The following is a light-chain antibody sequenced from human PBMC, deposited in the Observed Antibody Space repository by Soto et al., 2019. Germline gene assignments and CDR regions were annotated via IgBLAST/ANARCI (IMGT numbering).Light chain of an antibody. Sequence: DIQLTQSPPSLSASEGDRVTITCQASHDIKNYLNWYQQKPGKAPKLLIYDAYNLERGVPSRFSGSGTGTDNTFTIGSLQNEDVATYYCQQVDFLHPYTVGQGNRVEIK. CDR2: DAY. J-gene: IGKJ2*01. CDR1: HDIKNY. V-gene: IGKV1-33*01. CDR3: QQVDFLHPYT.